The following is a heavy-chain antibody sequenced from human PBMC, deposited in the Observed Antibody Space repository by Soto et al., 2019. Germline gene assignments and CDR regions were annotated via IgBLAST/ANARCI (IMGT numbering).Heavy chain of an antibody. J-gene: IGHJ4*02. CDR3: ARDSVTLVRGVIRFDY. CDR2: ITPSGGGT. V-gene: IGHV1-46*01. D-gene: IGHD3-10*01. CDR1: GYTFTNYY. Sequence: ASVKVSCKASGYTFTNYYVHWVRQAPGQGLEWMGMITPSGGGTSYAQKFQGRVTMTTDTSTSTVYMELRSLRSEDTAVYYCARDSVTLVRGVIRFDYWGQGTLFTVSS.